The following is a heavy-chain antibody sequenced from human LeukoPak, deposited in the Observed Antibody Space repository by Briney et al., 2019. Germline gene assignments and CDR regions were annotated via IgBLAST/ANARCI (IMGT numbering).Heavy chain of an antibody. CDR2: IYSGGDT. V-gene: IGHV3-66*01. CDR3: ARAGSSGSYLFDS. Sequence: GGSLRLSCAASGFTVSSNSMSWVRQSPGKGLEWVSDIYSGGDTHSADSVKARFTISRDNSKNTLYLQMSSLRAEDTAVYYCARAGSSGSYLFDSWGQGTLVTVSS. D-gene: IGHD6-19*01. J-gene: IGHJ4*02. CDR1: GFTVSSNS.